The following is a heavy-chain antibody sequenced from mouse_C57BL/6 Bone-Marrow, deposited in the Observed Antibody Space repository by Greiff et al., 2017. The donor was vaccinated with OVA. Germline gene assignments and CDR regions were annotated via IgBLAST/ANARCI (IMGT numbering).Heavy chain of an antibody. CDR2: INPGSGGT. D-gene: IGHD1-1*01. CDR1: GYAFTNYL. CDR3: ARAGSSYGSYFDY. V-gene: IGHV1-54*01. Sequence: QVQLQQSGAELVRPGPSVKVSCKASGYAFTNYLIEWVKQRPGQGLEWIGVINPGSGGTNYNEKFKGKATLTADKSSSTAYMQLSSLTSEDSAVYFCARAGSSYGSYFDYWGQGTTLTVSS. J-gene: IGHJ2*01.